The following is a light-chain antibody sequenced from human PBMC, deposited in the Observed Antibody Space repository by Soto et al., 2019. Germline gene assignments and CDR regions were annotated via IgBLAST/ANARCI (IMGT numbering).Light chain of an antibody. V-gene: IGKV3-15*01. J-gene: IGKJ1*01. CDR1: QSVSSN. CDR2: GAS. Sequence: EIVMTQSPATLSVSPGERATLSCRASQSVSSNLAWYQQKPGQAPRLLIYGASTRATGIPARFSGSGSGTEFPLPISSLQSEDFAVYSCQQYNNWPPVTFGHGAKVDI. CDR3: QQYNNWPPVT.